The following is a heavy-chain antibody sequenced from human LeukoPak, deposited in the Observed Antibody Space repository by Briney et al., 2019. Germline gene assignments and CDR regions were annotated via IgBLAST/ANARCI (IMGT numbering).Heavy chain of an antibody. CDR3: ARSGIAAAGIHYYYYMDV. CDR1: GYTFTSYD. V-gene: IGHV1-8*03. D-gene: IGHD6-13*01. J-gene: IGHJ6*03. Sequence: GASVKVSCKASGYTFTSYDINWVRQATGQGLEWMGWMNPNSGNTGYAQKFQGRVTITRNTSISTAYMELSSLRSEDTAVYYCARSGIAAAGIHYYYYMDVWGKGTTVTVSS. CDR2: MNPNSGNT.